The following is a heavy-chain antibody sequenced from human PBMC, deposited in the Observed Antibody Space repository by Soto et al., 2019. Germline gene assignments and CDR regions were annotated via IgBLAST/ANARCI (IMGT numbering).Heavy chain of an antibody. CDR1: GFTFSDHY. CDR3: ARSFPGNFYYMDV. Sequence: GGSLRLSCAASGFTFSDHYMDWVRQAPGKGLEWVGRTRNKANSYTTEYAASVKGRFTISRDDSKNSLYLQMNSLKTEDTAVYYCARSFPGNFYYMDVWGKGTTVTVSS. J-gene: IGHJ6*03. CDR2: TRNKANSYTT. V-gene: IGHV3-72*01.